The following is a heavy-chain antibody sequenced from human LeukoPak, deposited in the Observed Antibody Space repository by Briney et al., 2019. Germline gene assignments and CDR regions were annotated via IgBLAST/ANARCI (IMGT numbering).Heavy chain of an antibody. CDR1: GGTFSSYA. CDR2: IIPILGIA. D-gene: IGHD3-10*01. CDR3: ASRSIITMVRGALYYFDY. Sequence: ASVKVSCKASGGTFSSYAISWVRQAPGQGLEWMGRIIPILGIANYAQKFQGRVTITADKSTSTAYMELSSLRSEDTAVYYCASRSIITMVRGALYYFDYWGQGTLVTVSS. V-gene: IGHV1-69*04. J-gene: IGHJ4*02.